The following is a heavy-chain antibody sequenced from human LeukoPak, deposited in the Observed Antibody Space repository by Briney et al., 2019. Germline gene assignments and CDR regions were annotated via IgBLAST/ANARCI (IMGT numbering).Heavy chain of an antibody. D-gene: IGHD4-17*01. CDR3: AKRGYGDNGGYFDS. V-gene: IGHV3-23*01. J-gene: IGHJ4*02. Sequence: GGSLRLSCAASGFTFSNYAVSWVRQAPGERLEWVSIISDRGDTYYADSVKGRFTISRDNSKNILYLQMNSLRAEDTAVYYCAKRGYGDNGGYFDSWGQGTLVTVSS. CDR2: ISDRGDT. CDR1: GFTFSNYA.